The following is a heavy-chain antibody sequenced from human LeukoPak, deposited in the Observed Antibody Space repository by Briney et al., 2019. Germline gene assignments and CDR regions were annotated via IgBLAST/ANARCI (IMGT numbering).Heavy chain of an antibody. CDR1: GGSFSGYY. J-gene: IGHJ4*02. D-gene: IGHD4-17*01. V-gene: IGHV4-34*01. CDR3: ARAGTNLGDYDY. CDR2: INHSGST. Sequence: SETLSLTCAVYGGSFSGYYWGWIRQPPGKGLEWIGGINHSGSTNYNPSLKSRVTISVDTSKNQFSLKLSSVTAADTAVYYCARAGTNLGDYDYWGQGTLVTVSS.